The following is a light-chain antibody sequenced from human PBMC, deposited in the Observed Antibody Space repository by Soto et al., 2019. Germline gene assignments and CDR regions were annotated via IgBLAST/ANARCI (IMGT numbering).Light chain of an antibody. CDR1: QSISNY. CDR2: AAS. V-gene: IGKV1-39*01. CDR3: QQSYSTPLT. J-gene: IGKJ3*01. Sequence: DIQMTQSPSSLSASVGDRVTITCRASQSISNYLNWYQQKPGKAPKLLIYAASSLQGDVPSRFSGSGSGTDFTLTISSLQPDDFATYYCQQSYSTPLTFGPGTNVDI.